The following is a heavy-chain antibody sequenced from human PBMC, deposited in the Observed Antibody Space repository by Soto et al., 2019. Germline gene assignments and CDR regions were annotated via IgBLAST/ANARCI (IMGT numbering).Heavy chain of an antibody. J-gene: IGHJ4*02. CDR2: IDPENGDT. CDR3: ARVTDYGYCSSTSCYAGTF. CDR1: GYTLTELS. Sequence: GASVKVSCKVSGYTLTELSMHWVRQAPGKGLEWMGCIDPENGDTNYAQKLQGRVTMTTDTSTSTAYMELRSLRSDDTAVYYCARVTDYGYCSSTSCYAGTFWGQGTLVTVPQ. V-gene: IGHV1-24*01. D-gene: IGHD2-2*01.